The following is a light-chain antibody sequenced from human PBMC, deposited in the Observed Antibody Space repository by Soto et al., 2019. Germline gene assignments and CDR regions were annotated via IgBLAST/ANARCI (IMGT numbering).Light chain of an antibody. CDR1: QRVLHSSKNKNY. Sequence: DIVMTQSPDSLAVSLGERATLTCKSSQRVLHSSKNKNYLAWYQQKPGQPPKMLLYWATTRESGVPDRFSGSGSGTDFTLTISSLQAEDVAVYYCQQHYNTPWTFGQGTKVEIK. CDR2: WAT. J-gene: IGKJ1*01. V-gene: IGKV4-1*01. CDR3: QQHYNTPWT.